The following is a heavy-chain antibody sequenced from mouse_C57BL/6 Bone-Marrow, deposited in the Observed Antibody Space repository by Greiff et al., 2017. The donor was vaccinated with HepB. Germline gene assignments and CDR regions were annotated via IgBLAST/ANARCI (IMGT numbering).Heavy chain of an antibody. J-gene: IGHJ4*01. CDR1: GYTFTSYW. CDR2: INPSSGYT. V-gene: IGHV1-7*01. CDR3: ANYYYGSSYEAMDY. D-gene: IGHD1-1*01. Sequence: QVQLQQSGAELAKPGASVKLSCKASGYTFTSYWMHWVKQRPGQGLEWIGYINPSSGYTKYNQKFKDKAKLTADKSASTAYMQLSSLTYDDAAVYYGANYYYGSSYEAMDYWGQGTSVTVSS.